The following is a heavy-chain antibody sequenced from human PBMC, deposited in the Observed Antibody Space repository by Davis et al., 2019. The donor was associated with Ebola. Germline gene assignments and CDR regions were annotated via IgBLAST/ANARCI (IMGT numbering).Heavy chain of an antibody. CDR3: AKGPFVAFD. CDR2: IYYSGST. D-gene: IGHD3-3*01. V-gene: IGHV4-59*12. Sequence: MPSETLSLTCSVSGGSIRKYYWSWIRQPPGKGLEWIGYIYYSGSTNYNPSLKSRVTISVDTSKNAFSLKMTSVTAADTAMYYCAKGPFVAFDWGQGTLVTVSS. J-gene: IGHJ4*02. CDR1: GGSIRKYY.